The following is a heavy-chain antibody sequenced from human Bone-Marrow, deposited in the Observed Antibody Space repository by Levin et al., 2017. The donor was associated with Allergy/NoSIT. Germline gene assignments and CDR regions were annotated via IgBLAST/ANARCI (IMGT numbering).Heavy chain of an antibody. J-gene: IGHJ4*02. CDR1: GFIFSDYA. D-gene: IGHD1-7*01. CDR3: AKGSFRNSYDYDS. CDR2: ISGGNSAT. Sequence: PSETLSLTCAASGFIFSDYAMSWVRQAPGKGLEWVSAISGGNSATYYADSVKGRFTISRDDSKSTLYLQMNRLRADDTAVYYCAKGSFRNSYDYDSWGQGTLVTVSS. V-gene: IGHV3-23*01.